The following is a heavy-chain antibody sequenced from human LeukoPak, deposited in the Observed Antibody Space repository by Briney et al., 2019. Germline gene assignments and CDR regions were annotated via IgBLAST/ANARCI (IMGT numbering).Heavy chain of an antibody. CDR3: ARAQWELTDY. CDR2: IYYSGST. D-gene: IGHD1-26*01. V-gene: IGHV4-39*01. CDR1: GGSISSSSYY. J-gene: IGHJ4*02. Sequence: SETLSLTCTVSGGSISSSSYYWGWIRQPPGKGLEWIGSIYYSGSTYYNPSLKSRVTIFVDTSKNQFSLKLSSVTAADTAVYYCARAQWELTDYWGQGTLVTVSS.